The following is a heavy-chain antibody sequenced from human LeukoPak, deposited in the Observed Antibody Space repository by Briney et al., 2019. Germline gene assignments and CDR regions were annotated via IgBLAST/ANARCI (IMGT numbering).Heavy chain of an antibody. J-gene: IGHJ4*02. D-gene: IGHD1-26*01. Sequence: GASVTVSCKASGYTFTGYYMHWVRQAPGQGLEWMGWINPNSGGTNYAQKFQGRVTMTRDTSISTAYMELSRLRSDDTAVYYCARDASRWEPLGYWGQGTLVTVSS. CDR2: INPNSGGT. CDR3: ARDASRWEPLGY. V-gene: IGHV1-2*02. CDR1: GYTFTGYY.